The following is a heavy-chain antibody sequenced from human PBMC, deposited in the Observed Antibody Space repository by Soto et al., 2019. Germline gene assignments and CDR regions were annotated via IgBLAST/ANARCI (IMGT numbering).Heavy chain of an antibody. CDR1: GFTFSSYA. D-gene: IGHD2-2*01. CDR3: AKRDREWYHAKGGNYYYYYMDV. Sequence: GGSLRLSCAASGFTFSSYAMSWVRQAPGKGLEWVSAISGSGGSTYYADSVKGRFTISRDNSKNTLYLQMNSLRAEDTAVYYCAKRDREWYHAKGGNYYYYYMDVWGKGTTVTVSS. CDR2: ISGSGGST. J-gene: IGHJ6*03. V-gene: IGHV3-23*01.